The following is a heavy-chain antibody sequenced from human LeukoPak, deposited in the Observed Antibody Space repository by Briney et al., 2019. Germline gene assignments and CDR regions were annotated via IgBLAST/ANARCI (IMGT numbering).Heavy chain of an antibody. D-gene: IGHD6-13*01. CDR1: GSTFSSYW. CDR3: ARDRASYSSSWYGGGFDY. Sequence: PGGSLRLSCAASGSTFSSYWMSWVRQAPGKGLEWVANIKQDGSEKYYVDSVKGRFTISRDNAKNSLYLQMNSLRAEDTAVYYCARDRASYSSSWYGGGFDYWGQGTLVTVSS. J-gene: IGHJ4*02. V-gene: IGHV3-7*01. CDR2: IKQDGSEK.